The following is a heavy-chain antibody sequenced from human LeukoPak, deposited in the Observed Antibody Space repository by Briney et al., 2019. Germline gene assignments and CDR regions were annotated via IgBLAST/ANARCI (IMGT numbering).Heavy chain of an antibody. CDR2: IRYDGSNK. Sequence: PGGSLRLSCAASGFTFSTYAMHWVRQAPGKGLGWVAFIRYDGSNKYYADSVKGRFTISRDNSKNTLYLQMNSLRAEDTAVYYCARDLLRYYYDSSGQAHWGQGTLVTVSS. V-gene: IGHV3-30*02. J-gene: IGHJ4*02. CDR1: GFTFSTYA. CDR3: ARDLLRYYYDSSGQAH. D-gene: IGHD3-22*01.